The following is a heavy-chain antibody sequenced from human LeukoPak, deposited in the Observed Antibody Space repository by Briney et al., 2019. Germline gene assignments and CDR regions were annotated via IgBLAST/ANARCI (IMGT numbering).Heavy chain of an antibody. CDR2: IDGRGVDI. V-gene: IGHV3-23*01. J-gene: IGHJ4*02. CDR3: AKDRAGTPWAD. D-gene: IGHD1-1*01. CDR1: GFTFSTYT. Sequence: GGSLRLSCAASGFTFSTYTMTWVRQAPGRGRECVSTIDGRGVDIYYEGSVKGRFTISRDNSRNTIYLQMNSLRAEDTAFYYCAKDRAGTPWADWGQGTLVTVSS.